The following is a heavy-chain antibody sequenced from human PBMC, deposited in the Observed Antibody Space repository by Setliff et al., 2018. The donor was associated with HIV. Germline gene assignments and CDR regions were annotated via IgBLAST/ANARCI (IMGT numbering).Heavy chain of an antibody. CDR1: GGSISSGGYY. V-gene: IGHV4-61*02. Sequence: PSETLSLTCTVSGGSISSGGYYWSWIRQPAGKGLEWIGRIYSSGSTTYSPSLKSRVTILLDPSKNQFSLKLSSVTAADTAVYYCARHDDTSSWLDAFDIWGQGTMVTVSS. J-gene: IGHJ3*02. CDR2: IYSSGST. CDR3: ARHDDTSSWLDAFDI. D-gene: IGHD6-13*01.